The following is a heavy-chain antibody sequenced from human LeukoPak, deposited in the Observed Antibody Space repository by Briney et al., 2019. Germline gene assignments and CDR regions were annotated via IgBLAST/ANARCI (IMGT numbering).Heavy chain of an antibody. D-gene: IGHD3-3*01. CDR1: GFTFSSYS. CDR2: ISSSSSYI. CDR3: ARRLSTQTYYDFWSGYSYAFDI. Sequence: PGGSLRLSCAASGFTFSSYSMNWVRQAPGKGLEWVSSISSSSSYIYYADSVKGRFTISRDNAKNSLYLQMNSLRAEDTAVYYCARRLSTQTYYDFWSGYSYAFDIWGQGTMVTVSS. V-gene: IGHV3-21*01. J-gene: IGHJ3*02.